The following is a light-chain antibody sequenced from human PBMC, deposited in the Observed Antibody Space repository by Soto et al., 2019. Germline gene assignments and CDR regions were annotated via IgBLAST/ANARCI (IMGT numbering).Light chain of an antibody. CDR1: SDDVGGYNF. V-gene: IGLV2-14*01. CDR3: SSNRGSTSYV. Sequence: QSALTQPASVSGSPGQSITMSCTGTSDDVGGYNFVSWYQQHHGEVPKLIIYQVSNRPSGISNRFSGSKSGNTASLTISGLQPEDEADYYCSSNRGSTSYVFGTGTKLTVL. J-gene: IGLJ1*01. CDR2: QVS.